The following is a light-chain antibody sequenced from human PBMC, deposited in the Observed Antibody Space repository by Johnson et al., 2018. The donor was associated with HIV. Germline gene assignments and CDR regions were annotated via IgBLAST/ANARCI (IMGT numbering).Light chain of an antibody. CDR2: DID. CDR3: VTWDSSLIVYV. CDR1: SSNIGDNY. Sequence: QSILTQPPSVSAAPGQKVTISCSGSSSNIGDNYVSWYQQVPGTAPKLLIYDIDKRPSGIPDRFSGSKSGTSATLGITGLQPGDEADYYCVTWDSSLIVYVFGTGTKFTVL. J-gene: IGLJ1*01. V-gene: IGLV1-51*01.